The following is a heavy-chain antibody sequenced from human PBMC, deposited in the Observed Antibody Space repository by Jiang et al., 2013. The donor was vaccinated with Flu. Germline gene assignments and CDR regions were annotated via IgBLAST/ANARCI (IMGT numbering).Heavy chain of an antibody. CDR2: IYYSGST. Sequence: GSGLVKPSETLSLTCTVSGGSISSSSYYWGWIRQPPGKGLEWIGSIYYSGSTYYNPSLKSRVTISVDTSKNQFSLKLSSVTAADTAVYYCAGQLLWFGELLYSPFFYWGQGTLVTV. CDR3: AGQLLWFGELLYSPFFY. CDR1: GGSISSSSYY. D-gene: IGHD3-10*01. J-gene: IGHJ4*02. V-gene: IGHV4-39*01.